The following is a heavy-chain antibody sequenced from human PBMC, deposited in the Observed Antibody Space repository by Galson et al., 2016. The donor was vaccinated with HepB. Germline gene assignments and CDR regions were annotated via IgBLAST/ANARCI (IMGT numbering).Heavy chain of an antibody. D-gene: IGHD2-15*01. CDR1: GFTFDDYG. V-gene: IGHV3-9*01. CDR2: INWNSARV. CDR3: AKEDGGFNFDP. Sequence: SLRLSCAVPGFTFDDYGMHWVRQIPGKGLEWVSGINWNSARVDYAGSVKGRFTISRDKNSLFLQMNSLRPEDTALYYCAKEDGGFNFDPWGQGTLVTVSS. J-gene: IGHJ5*02.